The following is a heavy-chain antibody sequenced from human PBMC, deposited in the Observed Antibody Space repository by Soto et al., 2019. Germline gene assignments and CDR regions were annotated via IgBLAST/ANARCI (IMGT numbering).Heavy chain of an antibody. V-gene: IGHV3-48*01. D-gene: IGHD1-26*01. J-gene: IGHJ4*02. CDR3: ARAESEWELPHVADY. CDR2: ISSSSSTI. CDR1: GFTFSSYS. Sequence: EVQLVESGGGLVQPGGSLRLSCAASGFTFSSYSMNWVRQAPGKGLEWVSYISSSSSTIYYADSVKGRFPISRDNAKNSLYLQMNSLRADDTAVYYCARAESEWELPHVADYWGQGTLVTVSS.